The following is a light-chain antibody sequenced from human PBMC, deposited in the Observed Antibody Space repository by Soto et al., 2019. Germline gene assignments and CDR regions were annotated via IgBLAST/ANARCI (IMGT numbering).Light chain of an antibody. CDR2: RAS. J-gene: IGKJ4*01. V-gene: IGKV3-20*01. CDR3: QQYGSSPLT. CDR1: QSVNSNY. Sequence: EIVLTQSPGTLSLYPGERATLSCRASQSVNSNYLAWYQQKPGQAPKVLIYRASSRATGIPDRFSGSGSGTDFTLTISRLEPEDFAVYYCQQYGSSPLTFGGGSKVDIK.